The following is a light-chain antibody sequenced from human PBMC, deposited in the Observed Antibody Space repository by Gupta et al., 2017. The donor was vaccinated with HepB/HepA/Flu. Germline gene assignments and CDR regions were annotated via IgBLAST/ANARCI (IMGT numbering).Light chain of an antibody. CDR2: DAS. V-gene: IGKV3-11*01. J-gene: IGKJ5*01. CDR1: ESLGNY. Sequence: IVLTQSPATLSLSPGERATVSCRVSESLGNYLAWYQQKPGQAPRLLIYDASNRATGIPARFSGSGSGTDFTLTISSLEPEDSAVYYCQQRSTGVTFGQGTRLEIK. CDR3: QQRSTGVT.